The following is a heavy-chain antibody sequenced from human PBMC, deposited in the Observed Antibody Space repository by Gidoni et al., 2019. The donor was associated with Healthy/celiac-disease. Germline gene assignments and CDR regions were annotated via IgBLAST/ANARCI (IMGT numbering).Heavy chain of an antibody. J-gene: IGHJ3*02. CDR1: GSTFSSYS. Sequence: EVQLVESGGGLVKPGGSLRLSCAASGSTFSSYSMNWVRQAPGKGLEWVSSISSSSSYIYYADSVKGRFTISRDNAKNSLYLQMNSLRAEDTAVYYCASSYSSGWYPEGAFDIWGQGTMVTVSS. CDR3: ASSYSSGWYPEGAFDI. CDR2: ISSSSSYI. V-gene: IGHV3-21*01. D-gene: IGHD6-19*01.